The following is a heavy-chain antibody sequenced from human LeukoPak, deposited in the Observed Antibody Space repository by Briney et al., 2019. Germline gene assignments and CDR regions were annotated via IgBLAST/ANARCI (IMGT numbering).Heavy chain of an antibody. J-gene: IGHJ4*02. V-gene: IGHV4-4*02. Sequence: SGTLSLTCAVSGGSISSSNWWSWVRQPPGKGLECIGYIHYTGSTNYNPSLKSRVTISVETSKNQFSLKLKSVTAADTAVYYCARGSTVTTSLSFDYWGQGTLVTVSS. CDR3: ARGSTVTTSLSFDY. CDR1: GGSISSSNW. CDR2: IHYTGST. D-gene: IGHD4-17*01.